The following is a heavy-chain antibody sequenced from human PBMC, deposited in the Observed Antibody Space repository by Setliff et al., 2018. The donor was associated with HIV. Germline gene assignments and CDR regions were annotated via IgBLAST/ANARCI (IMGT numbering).Heavy chain of an antibody. V-gene: IGHV3-48*03. Sequence: GGSLRLSCAASGFTFYIYEMNWVRQAPGKGLEWVSYISGSYTTYYADSVKGRLTISRDNAKNSLFLQVNSLKAEDTAVYYCARGPKYYFDYWGQGTLVTVSS. J-gene: IGHJ4*02. CDR2: ISGSYTT. CDR1: GFTFYIYE. CDR3: ARGPKYYFDY.